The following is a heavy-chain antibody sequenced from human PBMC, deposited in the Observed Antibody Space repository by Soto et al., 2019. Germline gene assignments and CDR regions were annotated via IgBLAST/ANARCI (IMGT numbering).Heavy chain of an antibody. CDR3: AHSGDWGSVVY. V-gene: IGHV2-5*02. CDR2: IYWDDDK. J-gene: IGHJ4*02. Sequence: QITLKESGPTLVKPKQTLTLTCTFSGFSLSTSGVGVGWIRQPPGQALDWLALIYWDDDKRYSPSLKTRLTITKDTSKNQEVLTMTTMDPVDTATYYCAHSGDWGSVVYWGQGTLVTVSS. D-gene: IGHD7-27*01. CDR1: GFSLSTSGVG.